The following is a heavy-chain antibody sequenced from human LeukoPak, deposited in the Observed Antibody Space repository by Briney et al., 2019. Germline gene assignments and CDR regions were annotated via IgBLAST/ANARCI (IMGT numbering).Heavy chain of an antibody. CDR1: GFIFDDYT. V-gene: IGHV3-43*01. D-gene: IGHD2-8*01. Sequence: GGSLRLSCAASGFIFDDYTFHWVRQAPGKGLEWVSLISRDGGSTYYADSVKGRFTISRDNSKNSLYLQMNSLRTEETALYYCTKDRYCTTTFCPLDYWGQGTLVTVSS. J-gene: IGHJ4*02. CDR3: TKDRYCTTTFCPLDY. CDR2: ISRDGGST.